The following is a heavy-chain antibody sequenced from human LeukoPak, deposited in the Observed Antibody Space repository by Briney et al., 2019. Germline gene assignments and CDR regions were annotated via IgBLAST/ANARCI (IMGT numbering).Heavy chain of an antibody. Sequence: PGRSLRLSCAASGFTFSSYGMHWVRQAPGKGLGWVAVIWYDGSNKYYADSGKGRFTISRDNSKNKLYLKMNSLRAEDTAVYYCARVGSGYSSSWYENYYYGMDVWGKGTTVTVPS. V-gene: IGHV3-33*01. CDR1: GFTFSSYG. J-gene: IGHJ6*04. D-gene: IGHD6-13*01. CDR3: ARVGSGYSSSWYENYYYGMDV. CDR2: IWYDGSNK.